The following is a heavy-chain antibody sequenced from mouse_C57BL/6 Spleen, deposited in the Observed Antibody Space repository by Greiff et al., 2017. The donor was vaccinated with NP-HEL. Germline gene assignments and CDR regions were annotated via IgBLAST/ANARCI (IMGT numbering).Heavy chain of an antibody. Sequence: QVQLQQSGAELVKPGASVKLSCTASGYTFTSYWMHWVKQRPGQGLEWIGMIHPNSGSTNYNEKLKSKAPLTVDKSSSPAYMQLSSLTSDDSAVYYYARNRGYDDEGYFDVWGTGTTVTVSS. D-gene: IGHD2-2*01. J-gene: IGHJ1*03. CDR3: ARNRGYDDEGYFDV. V-gene: IGHV1-64*01. CDR2: IHPNSGST. CDR1: GYTFTSYW.